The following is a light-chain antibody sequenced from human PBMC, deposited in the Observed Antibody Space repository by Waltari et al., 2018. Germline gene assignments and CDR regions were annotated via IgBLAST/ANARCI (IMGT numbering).Light chain of an antibody. CDR1: SGHSSNI. V-gene: IGLV4-69*01. Sequence: QLVLTQSPSASASLGASVKFTCTLSSGHSSNIIAWHQQQPEKGPRYLMKVNSEGSHSKGDEIPVRFSGSGSVTDRYLTISSVQSEDEADYYCQTGGHGTWVFGGGTKLTVL. J-gene: IGLJ3*02. CDR2: VNSEGSH. CDR3: QTGGHGTWV.